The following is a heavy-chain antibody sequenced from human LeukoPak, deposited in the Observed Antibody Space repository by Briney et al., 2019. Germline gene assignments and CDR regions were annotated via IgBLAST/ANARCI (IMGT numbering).Heavy chain of an antibody. J-gene: IGHJ6*02. D-gene: IGHD5-12*01. CDR1: GFTVSNNS. Sequence: GWSLRLSRAASGFTVSNNSMSWLRQAPGKGLAGVAVIYSGGRTYYADSVKVRFTISKDNSKSTLYLQMNSLRAEDTAVYYCARDLYVDIVAPSGMDVWGQGTTVTVSS. V-gene: IGHV3-66*01. CDR3: ARDLYVDIVAPSGMDV. CDR2: IYSGGRT.